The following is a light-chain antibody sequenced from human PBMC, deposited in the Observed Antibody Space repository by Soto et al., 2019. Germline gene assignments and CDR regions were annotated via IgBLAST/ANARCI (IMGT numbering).Light chain of an antibody. CDR2: DVS. J-gene: IGLJ1*01. CDR3: SSYTSSSTLVYV. CDR1: SSDVGGYNY. Sequence: QSVLTQAASVSGFPGESITISCTGTSSDVGGYNYVSWYQQHPGKAPKLMIYDVSNRPSGVSNRFSGSKSGNTASLTISGLQAEDEADYYCSSYTSSSTLVYVFGTGTKVTVL. V-gene: IGLV2-14*01.